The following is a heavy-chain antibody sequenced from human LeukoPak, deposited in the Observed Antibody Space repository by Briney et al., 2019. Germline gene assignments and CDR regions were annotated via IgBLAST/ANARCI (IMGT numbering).Heavy chain of an antibody. V-gene: IGHV4-59*01. CDR2: ISYSGST. Sequence: SETLSLTCTVSGGSISGYYWSWIRQPPGKGLEWVGYISYSGSTNYNPSLKSRVTISVDTSQNQFSLKLSSVTAADTAVYYCARGNQHPYTSTYYEFGYWGQGTLVTVSS. CDR3: ARGNQHPYTSTYYEFGY. D-gene: IGHD6-13*01. CDR1: GGSISGYY. J-gene: IGHJ4*02.